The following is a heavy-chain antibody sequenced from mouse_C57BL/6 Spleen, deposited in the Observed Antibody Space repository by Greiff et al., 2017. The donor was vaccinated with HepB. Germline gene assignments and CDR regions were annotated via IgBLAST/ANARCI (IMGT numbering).Heavy chain of an antibody. J-gene: IGHJ4*01. CDR3: ARQRVRGDQATNAMDY. CDR1: GFSLTSYG. D-gene: IGHD3-2*02. V-gene: IGHV2-6-1*01. CDR2: IWSDGST. Sequence: VKLVESGPGLVAPSQSLSITCTVSGFSLTSYGVHWVRQPPGKGLEWLVVIWSDGSTTYNSALKSRLSISKDNSKSQVFLKMNSLQTDDTAMYYCARQRVRGDQATNAMDYWGQGTSVTVSS.